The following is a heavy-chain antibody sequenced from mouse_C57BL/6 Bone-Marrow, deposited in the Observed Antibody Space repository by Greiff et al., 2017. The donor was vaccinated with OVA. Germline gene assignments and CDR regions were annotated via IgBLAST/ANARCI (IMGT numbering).Heavy chain of an antibody. CDR2: IYPRSGNT. CDR1: GYTFTSYG. V-gene: IGHV1-81*01. Sequence: QVQLQPSGAELARPGASVKLSCKASGYTFTSYGISWVKQRTGQGLEWIGEIYPRSGNTYYNEKFKGKATLTADKSSSTAYMELRSLTSEDSAVYCGARWRKGKVPSMDYWGQGTSVTVSS. D-gene: IGHD1-3*01. CDR3: ARWRKGKVPSMDY. J-gene: IGHJ4*01.